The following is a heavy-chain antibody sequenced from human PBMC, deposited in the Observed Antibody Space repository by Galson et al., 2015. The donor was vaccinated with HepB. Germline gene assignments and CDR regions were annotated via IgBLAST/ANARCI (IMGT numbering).Heavy chain of an antibody. V-gene: IGHV3-48*01. CDR1: GFTFSSHA. D-gene: IGHD1-1*01. Sequence: SLRLSCAASGFTFSSHAMNWVRQAAGKGLEWVSYISTDSLTIYYGDSVKGRFTISRDNAKNSLYLKMNSLRAEDRAVYYCARKTKTGSHGGGVDYWGQGTLVTVSS. CDR2: ISTDSLTI. J-gene: IGHJ4*02. CDR3: ARKTKTGSHGGGVDY.